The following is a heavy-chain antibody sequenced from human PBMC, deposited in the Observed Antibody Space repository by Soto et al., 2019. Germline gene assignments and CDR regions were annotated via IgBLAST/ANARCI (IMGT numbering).Heavy chain of an antibody. V-gene: IGHV4-30-2*01. J-gene: IGHJ4*02. CDR3: ARGITTVTTLDY. Sequence: QLQLKESGSGLVKPSQTLSLTCAVSGGSISSGGYSWSWIRQPPGKGLEWIGYIYHSGSTYYNPSLKSRVTISVDRSKNQFSLKLSSVTAADTAVYYCARGITTVTTLDYWGQGTLVTVSS. CDR1: GGSISSGGYS. D-gene: IGHD4-4*01. CDR2: IYHSGST.